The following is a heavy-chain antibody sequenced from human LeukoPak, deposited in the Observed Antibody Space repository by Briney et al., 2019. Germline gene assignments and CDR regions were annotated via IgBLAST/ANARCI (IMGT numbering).Heavy chain of an antibody. V-gene: IGHV3-7*05. CDR1: GLMFSSYW. D-gene: IGHD4-17*01. Sequence: GGSLRLSCAASGLMFSSYWMSWVRQAPGKGLEWVATIKQDGSQKEYVDSVKGRFTISRDNAKNSLYLQMNSLRAEDTAVYYCARDPTVTNFHDAFDIWGQGTMVTVSS. CDR2: IKQDGSQK. CDR3: ARDPTVTNFHDAFDI. J-gene: IGHJ3*02.